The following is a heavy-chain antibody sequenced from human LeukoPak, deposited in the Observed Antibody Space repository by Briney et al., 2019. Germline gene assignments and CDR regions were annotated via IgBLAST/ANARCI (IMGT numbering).Heavy chain of an antibody. CDR2: ISGADSST. Sequence: GGSLRLSCAASGFTFRDYAMSWVRQAPGKGLEWVSTISGADSSTYYADSVKGRFTISRDNSRNTLYLQMSSLRAEDTAVYFCAKAGCTSATCYINCWGQGTLVTVPS. V-gene: IGHV3-23*01. CDR1: GFTFRDYA. J-gene: IGHJ4*02. D-gene: IGHD2-2*02. CDR3: AKAGCTSATCYINC.